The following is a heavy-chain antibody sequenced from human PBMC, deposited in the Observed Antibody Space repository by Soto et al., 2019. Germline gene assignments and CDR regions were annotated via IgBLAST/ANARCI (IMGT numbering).Heavy chain of an antibody. CDR1: GFTFSNYW. Sequence: GGSLRLSRAASGFTFSNYWMSWGPQAPGKGLEWVANIKQDGSEKYYVDSVKGRFTISRDNAKNSLYLQMSSLRAEDTAVYYCARMIPFRGFDYWGQGTLVTVSS. CDR2: IKQDGSEK. CDR3: ARMIPFRGFDY. V-gene: IGHV3-7*01. D-gene: IGHD3-16*01. J-gene: IGHJ4*02.